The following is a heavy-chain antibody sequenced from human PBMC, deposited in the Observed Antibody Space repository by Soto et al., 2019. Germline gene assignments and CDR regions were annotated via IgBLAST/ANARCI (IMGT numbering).Heavy chain of an antibody. D-gene: IGHD2-2*01. CDR2: ISYSGST. Sequence: SETLSLTCAVSGGSISSSSYYWGWIRQPPGKGLEWIGSISYSGSTYYNPSPKSRVTISVDTSKNQFSLKLSSVTAADTAVYYCARVPDRWGQGTLVTVSS. CDR1: GGSISSSSYY. J-gene: IGHJ5*02. CDR3: ARVPDR. V-gene: IGHV4-39*01.